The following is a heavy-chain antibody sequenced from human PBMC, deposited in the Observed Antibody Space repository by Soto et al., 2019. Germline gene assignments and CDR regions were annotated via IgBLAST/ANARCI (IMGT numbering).Heavy chain of an antibody. V-gene: IGHV4-30-4*01. Sequence: QVQLQESGPGLVKPSQTLSLTCTVSGGSISSGDYYWSWIRQPPGKGLEWIGYIYYSGTTYYNPSLKGRVTISADTSMTQFSLKLGSGPAADPAVYYCASRGTTTYCSGGSCYARGFDYWGQGTLVTVSS. CDR2: IYYSGTT. CDR3: ASRGTTTYCSGGSCYARGFDY. CDR1: GGSISSGDYY. J-gene: IGHJ4*02. D-gene: IGHD2-15*01.